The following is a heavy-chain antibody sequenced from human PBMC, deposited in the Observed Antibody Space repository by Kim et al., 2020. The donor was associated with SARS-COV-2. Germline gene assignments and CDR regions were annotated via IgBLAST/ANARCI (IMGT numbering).Heavy chain of an antibody. V-gene: IGHV4-4*07. CDR2: IYTSGNT. CDR3: ARGREYSGGRAFDY. Sequence: SETLSLTCTVSGASISNYYWSWVRQPAGKGLEWIGRIYTSGNTNYSPSLKSRIIMSVDTSKNQFSLKLSSVTAADTAAYFCARGREYSGGRAFDYWGPGT. CDR1: GASISNYY. D-gene: IGHD6-19*01. J-gene: IGHJ4*02.